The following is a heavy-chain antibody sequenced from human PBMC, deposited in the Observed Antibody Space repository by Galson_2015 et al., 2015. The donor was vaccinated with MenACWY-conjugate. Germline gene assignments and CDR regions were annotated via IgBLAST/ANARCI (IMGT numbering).Heavy chain of an antibody. V-gene: IGHV3-23*01. J-gene: IGHJ4*02. CDR1: GFSFSDYA. CDR3: AKDLSSGWYEPFDY. D-gene: IGHD6-19*01. Sequence: SLRLSCAASGFSFSDYAMNWVRQAPGKELEWVSAITGGGDSTYYADSVKGRFTISRDNSKNTLYLQMNSLRAEDTAIYYCAKDLSSGWYEPFDYWSQGTLVTVSS. CDR2: ITGGGDST.